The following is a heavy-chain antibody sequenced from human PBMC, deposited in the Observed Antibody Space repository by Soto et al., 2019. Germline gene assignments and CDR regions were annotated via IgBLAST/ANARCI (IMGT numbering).Heavy chain of an antibody. CDR2: ISGYNGNT. V-gene: IGHV1-18*01. CDR3: ARDGVYTATDYYYGMDV. D-gene: IGHD5-18*01. CDR1: GYTFTSYG. J-gene: IGHJ6*02. Sequence: QVQLVQSGAEVKKPGASVKVSCKASGYTFTSYGISWVRQAPGQGREWMGWISGYNGNTNYAQKLQGRVTMTTDTTTSTANMEHRSLRSDDTAVYYCARDGVYTATDYYYGMDVWGQGTTVTVSS.